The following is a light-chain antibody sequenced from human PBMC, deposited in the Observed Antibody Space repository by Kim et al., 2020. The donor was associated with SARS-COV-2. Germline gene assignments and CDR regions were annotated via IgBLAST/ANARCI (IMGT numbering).Light chain of an antibody. CDR3: QTWGHGFRV. Sequence: QLVLTQSPSASASLGASVKLTCTLSSGHSSCAIAWHQQQSEKGPRYLMKLSSDGSHIKGDGIPDRFSGSSSGAERYLTISSLQSEDEADYYCQTWGHGFRVFGGGTQLTVL. CDR2: LSSDGSH. CDR1: SGHSSCA. V-gene: IGLV4-69*01. J-gene: IGLJ2*01.